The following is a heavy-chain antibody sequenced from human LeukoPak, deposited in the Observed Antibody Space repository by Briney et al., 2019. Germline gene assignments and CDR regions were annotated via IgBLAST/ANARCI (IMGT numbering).Heavy chain of an antibody. J-gene: IGHJ5*02. CDR2: IIPIFGTA. Sequence: SVKVSCKASGGTFSSYAISWVRQAPGQGLEWMGGIIPIFGTANYAQKFQGRVTITADKSTSTAYMELSSLRSEDTAVYYCARVGRYCSSTSCSLQWFDPWGQGTLVTVSS. CDR3: ARVGRYCSSTSCSLQWFDP. D-gene: IGHD2-2*01. V-gene: IGHV1-69*06. CDR1: GGTFSSYA.